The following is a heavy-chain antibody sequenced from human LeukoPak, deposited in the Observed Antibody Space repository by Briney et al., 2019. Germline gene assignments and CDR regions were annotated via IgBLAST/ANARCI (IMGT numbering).Heavy chain of an antibody. CDR1: GYTFTSYG. CDR3: ARVLLGSGGYYYYMDV. D-gene: IGHD3-3*01. V-gene: IGHV1-18*01. Sequence: GASVKVSCKASGYTFTSYGISWVRQAPGQGLEWMGWISACNGNTNYAQKLQGRVIMTTDTSTSTAYMELRSLRSDDTAVYYCARVLLGSGGYYYYMDVWGKGTTVTVSS. CDR2: ISACNGNT. J-gene: IGHJ6*03.